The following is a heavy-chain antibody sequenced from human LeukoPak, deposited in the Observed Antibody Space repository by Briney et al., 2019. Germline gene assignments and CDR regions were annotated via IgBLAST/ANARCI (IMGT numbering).Heavy chain of an antibody. CDR1: GFSFSSYG. Sequence: GGSLRLSCAASGFSFSSYGMHWVRQAPGKGLEWVAVIWYDGSKKYYADSVKGRFTISRDNSKNTLYLQMNSLRAEDTAVYYCAKDRYYYDSSGPTDYYYYYYGMDVWGQGTTVTVSS. V-gene: IGHV3-30*02. CDR3: AKDRYYYDSSGPTDYYYYYYGMDV. D-gene: IGHD3-22*01. CDR2: IWYDGSKK. J-gene: IGHJ6*02.